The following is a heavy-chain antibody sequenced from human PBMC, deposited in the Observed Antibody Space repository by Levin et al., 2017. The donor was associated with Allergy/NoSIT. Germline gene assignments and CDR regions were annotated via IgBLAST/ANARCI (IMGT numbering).Heavy chain of an antibody. V-gene: IGHV3-66*01. J-gene: IGHJ2*01. CDR3: ARDGCSGGNCYVWYFDL. CDR1: GFTVSSYY. D-gene: IGHD2-15*01. Sequence: GESLKSSCAASGFTVSSYYMSWVRRAPGKGLEWVSVIYSDGNTYYADSVKGRFTISRDNSKNTLYLQMNSLRAEDTAMYYCARDGCSGGNCYVWYFDLWGRGTLVTVSS. CDR2: IYSDGNT.